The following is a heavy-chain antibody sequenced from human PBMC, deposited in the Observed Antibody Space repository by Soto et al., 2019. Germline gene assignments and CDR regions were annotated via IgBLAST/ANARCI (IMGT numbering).Heavy chain of an antibody. Sequence: SETLSLTCTVSGGSISSYYWSWIRQPPGKGLEWIGYIYYSGSTNYNPSLKSRVTISVDTSKNQFSLKLSSVTAADTAVYYCARHEGTYYDFWSGYSLNYWGQGTLVTVSS. CDR2: IYYSGST. J-gene: IGHJ4*02. V-gene: IGHV4-59*08. D-gene: IGHD3-3*01. CDR1: GGSISSYY. CDR3: ARHEGTYYDFWSGYSLNY.